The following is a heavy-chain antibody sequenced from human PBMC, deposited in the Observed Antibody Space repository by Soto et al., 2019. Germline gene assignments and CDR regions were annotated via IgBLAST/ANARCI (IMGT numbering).Heavy chain of an antibody. Sequence: PGGSLRLSCAASGFTFSSYGMHWVRQAPGKGLEWVAVISYDGSNKYYADSVKGRFTISRDNSKNTLYLQMNSLRAEDTAVYYCAKDGLQWIHLRYYYYYYMDVWGKGTTVTVSS. D-gene: IGHD5-12*01. J-gene: IGHJ6*03. CDR1: GFTFSSYG. CDR2: ISYDGSNK. CDR3: AKDGLQWIHLRYYYYYYMDV. V-gene: IGHV3-30*18.